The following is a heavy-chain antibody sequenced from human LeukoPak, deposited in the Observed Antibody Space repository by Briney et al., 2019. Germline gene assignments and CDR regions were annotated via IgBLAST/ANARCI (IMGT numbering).Heavy chain of an antibody. CDR3: AELGITMIGGV. Sequence: GGSLRLSCAASGFTFSNYWMHWVRQAPGKGLVWVSRINSDGSSTNYADSVKGRFTISRDNAKNTLYLQMNSLRAEDTAVYYCAELGITMIGGVWGKGTTVTISS. D-gene: IGHD3-10*02. V-gene: IGHV3-74*01. CDR1: GFTFSNYW. CDR2: INSDGSST. J-gene: IGHJ6*04.